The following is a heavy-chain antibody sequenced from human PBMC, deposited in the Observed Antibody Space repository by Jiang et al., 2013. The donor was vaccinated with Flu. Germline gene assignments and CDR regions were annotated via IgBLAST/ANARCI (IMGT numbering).Heavy chain of an antibody. V-gene: IGHV4-34*01. Sequence: TNYNPSLKSRVTISVDTSKNQFSLKLSSVTAADTAVYYCAREIEGLSVWGQGTTVTVS. D-gene: IGHD3-3*01. CDR3: AREIEGLSV. J-gene: IGHJ6*02. CDR2: T.